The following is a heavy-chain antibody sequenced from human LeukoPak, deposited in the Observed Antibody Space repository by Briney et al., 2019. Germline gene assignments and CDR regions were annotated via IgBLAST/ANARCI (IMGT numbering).Heavy chain of an antibody. V-gene: IGHV4-34*01. CDR2: INHSGGT. J-gene: IGHJ5*02. CDR1: GGSFSGNY. D-gene: IGHD3-9*01. Sequence: SETLSLTCAVYGGSFSGNYWSWIRQPPGKGLEWIGEINHSGGTNYNPSLMSRVTISVDTSRNQFSLKLTSVTAADTAVYYCARGNYDIFTGYYKVWFDPWGQGTLVTVSS. CDR3: ARGNYDIFTGYYKVWFDP.